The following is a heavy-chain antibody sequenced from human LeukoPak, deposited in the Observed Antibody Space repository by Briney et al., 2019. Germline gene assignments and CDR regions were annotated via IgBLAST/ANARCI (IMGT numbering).Heavy chain of an antibody. CDR1: GYSFTRYW. Sequence: GESLKISCKGSGYSFTRYWISWVRQMPGKGPEWMGRIVPSDSYTNYRPSFKGQVTISVDKSNSTAYLQWTSLKASDTAMYYCATRSPHSGSFDYWGQGTLVTVAT. CDR2: IVPSDSYT. J-gene: IGHJ4*02. D-gene: IGHD1-26*01. CDR3: ATRSPHSGSFDY. V-gene: IGHV5-10-1*01.